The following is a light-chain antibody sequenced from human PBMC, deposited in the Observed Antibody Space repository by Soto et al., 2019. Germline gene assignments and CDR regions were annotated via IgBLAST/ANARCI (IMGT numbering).Light chain of an antibody. CDR3: QQYGRSPTWT. J-gene: IGKJ1*01. CDR2: SSS. CDR1: QTISGTY. Sequence: EIVLTQSPGTLSLSPGERATLSCRASQTISGTYLAWYQQKPGQAPRLLIYSSSSRAAGVSDRFSGSGSGTDFSLTISRLEPDDFAXXXXQQYGRSPTWTFGQGTKVDIK. V-gene: IGKV3-20*01.